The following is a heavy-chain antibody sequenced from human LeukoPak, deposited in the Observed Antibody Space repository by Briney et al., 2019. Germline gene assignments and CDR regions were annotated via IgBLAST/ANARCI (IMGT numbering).Heavy chain of an antibody. D-gene: IGHD6-13*01. CDR2: ISGSGGST. V-gene: IGHV3-23*01. CDR1: GFTFSNYA. CDR3: ASSRYSSSWYGDY. J-gene: IGHJ4*02. Sequence: GGSLRLSCAASGFTFSNYAMSWVRQAPGKGLEWVSAISGSGGSTYYADSVKDRFTISSDNSKNTLYLQMNSLRAEDTAVYYCASSRYSSSWYGDYWGQGTLVTVSS.